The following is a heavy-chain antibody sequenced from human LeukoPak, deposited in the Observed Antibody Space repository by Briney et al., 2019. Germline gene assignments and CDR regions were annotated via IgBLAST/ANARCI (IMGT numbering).Heavy chain of an antibody. CDR2: IKQDGSEK. D-gene: IGHD3-10*01. CDR3: ARVGITMVRGRPGYYFDY. V-gene: IGHV3-7*01. CDR1: GFTVRINE. J-gene: IGHJ4*02. Sequence: GGSLRLSCAASGFTVRINEMSWVRQAPGKGLEWVANIKQDGSEKYYVDSVKGRFTISRDNAKNSLYLQMNSLRAEDTAVYYCARVGITMVRGRPGYYFDYWGQGTLVTVSS.